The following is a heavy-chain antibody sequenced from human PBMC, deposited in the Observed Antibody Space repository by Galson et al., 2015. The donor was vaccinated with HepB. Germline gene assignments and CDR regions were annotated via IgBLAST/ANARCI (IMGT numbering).Heavy chain of an antibody. CDR3: ARRFMNYYGSGGGMDV. CDR1: GYSFTSYW. CDR2: IDPSDSYT. J-gene: IGHJ6*02. Sequence: QSGAEVKKPGESLRISCKGSGYSFTSYWISWVRQMPGKGLEWMGRIDPSDSYTNYSPSFQGHVTISADKSISTAYLQWSSLKASDTAMYYCARRFMNYYGSGGGMDVWGQGTMVTVSS. D-gene: IGHD3-10*01. V-gene: IGHV5-10-1*01.